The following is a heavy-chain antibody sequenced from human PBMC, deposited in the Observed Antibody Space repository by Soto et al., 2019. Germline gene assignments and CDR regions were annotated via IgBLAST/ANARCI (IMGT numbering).Heavy chain of an antibody. CDR2: ISSSSNYI. J-gene: IGHJ4*02. CDR1: GFTFSSDS. D-gene: IGHD1-1*01. CDR3: AREGSYWNDVGPD. V-gene: IGHV3-21*01. Sequence: GGSLRLSCAASGFTFSSDSMNWVRQAPGKGLEWVSSISSSSNYIYYADSVKGRFTISRDNARNSLYLQMNSLRAEDTAVYYCAREGSYWNDVGPDWGQGTLVTVSS.